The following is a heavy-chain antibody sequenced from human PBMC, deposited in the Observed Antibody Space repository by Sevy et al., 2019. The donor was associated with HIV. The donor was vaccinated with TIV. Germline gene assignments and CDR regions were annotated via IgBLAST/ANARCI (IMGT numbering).Heavy chain of an antibody. J-gene: IGHJ4*02. CDR2: IFSSGST. CDR1: GFTVNDKY. V-gene: IGHV3-66*02. Sequence: GGSLRLSCAISGFTVNDKYIIWVRQAPGKGLEWVSVIFSSGSTYYADSAKGRFTISRDNSKNTVDLQRNSVRAEDTAVYYCVSLFLSYRSGWSYFDYWGQGTLVTVSS. D-gene: IGHD6-19*01. CDR3: VSLFLSYRSGWSYFDY.